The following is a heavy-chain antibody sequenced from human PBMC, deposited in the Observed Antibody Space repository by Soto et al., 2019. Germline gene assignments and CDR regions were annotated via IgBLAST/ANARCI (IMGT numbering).Heavy chain of an antibody. CDR3: TRRRDWTAMDPLDY. Sequence: EVQLVESGGGLVQPGGSLRLSFAASGFIFSDSAIHWVRQASGKGLEWVGRIRRKVNTYATIYAASVKGRFTISRDESINTTYLQMISLKTEDTAIYYCTRRRDWTAMDPLDYWGQGTLVTVSS. V-gene: IGHV3-73*02. CDR2: IRRKVNTYAT. D-gene: IGHD5-18*01. CDR1: GFIFSDSA. J-gene: IGHJ4*02.